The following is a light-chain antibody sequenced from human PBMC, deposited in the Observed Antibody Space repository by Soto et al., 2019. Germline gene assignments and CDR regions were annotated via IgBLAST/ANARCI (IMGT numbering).Light chain of an antibody. CDR1: TSNIVSNF. CDR3: GTWDSSLSVWV. CDR2: DNH. V-gene: IGLV1-51*01. J-gene: IGLJ3*02. Sequence: QSVLTQPPSVSAAPGQHVTISCSGSTSNIVSNFASWYQQLPGTAPKLLIYDNHKRASGIPDRFSGSKSGTSATLGITGLQTGDEADYYCGTWDSSLSVWVFGGGTKLTVL.